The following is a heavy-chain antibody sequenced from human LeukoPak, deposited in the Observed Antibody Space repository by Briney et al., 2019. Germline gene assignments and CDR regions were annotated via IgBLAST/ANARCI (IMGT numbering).Heavy chain of an antibody. CDR1: GYTFTSYG. V-gene: IGHV1-18*01. D-gene: IGHD3-10*01. CDR2: ISAYNGNT. Sequence: ASVKVSCKASGYTFTSYGISWVRQAPGQGLEWMGWISAYNGNTNYAQKLQGRVTMTTGTSTSTAYMELRSLRSDDTAVYYCGFTLRLEGDSPIDYWGQGTLVTVSS. CDR3: GFTLRLEGDSPIDY. J-gene: IGHJ4*02.